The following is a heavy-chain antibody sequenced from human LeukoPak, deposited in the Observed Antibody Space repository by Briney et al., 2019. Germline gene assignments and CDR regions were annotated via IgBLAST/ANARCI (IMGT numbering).Heavy chain of an antibody. V-gene: IGHV3-21*01. Sequence: GGSLRLSCAASGFTFSGYSMTWVRQAPGRGLEWVSSISTSNSYRYYADSVKGRFSISRDNAKNSLYLQMNSLRIEDTAVYYCAREEGQLAVWGQGTLVTVSS. CDR2: ISTSNSYR. J-gene: IGHJ4*02. CDR1: GFTFSGYS. D-gene: IGHD5-18*01. CDR3: AREEGQLAV.